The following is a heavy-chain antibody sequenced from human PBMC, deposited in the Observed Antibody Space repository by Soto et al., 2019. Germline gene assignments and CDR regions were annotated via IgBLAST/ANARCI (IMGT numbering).Heavy chain of an antibody. CDR1: GFTFSSYA. Sequence: EVQLLESGGGLVQPGGSLRLSCAASGFTFSSYAMSWVRQAPGKGLEWVSAISGSGGSTYYADSVKGRFTISRDNSKNTLYLQMNSLRAEDTAVYYCAKLQRGSGSGSYLNWFDPWGQGTLVTVSS. CDR2: ISGSGGST. V-gene: IGHV3-23*01. D-gene: IGHD3-10*01. CDR3: AKLQRGSGSGSYLNWFDP. J-gene: IGHJ5*02.